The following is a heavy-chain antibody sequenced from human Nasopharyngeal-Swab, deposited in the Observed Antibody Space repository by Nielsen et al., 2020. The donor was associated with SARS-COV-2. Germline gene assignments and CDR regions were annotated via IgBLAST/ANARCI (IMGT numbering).Heavy chain of an antibody. D-gene: IGHD2-2*01. CDR1: GFTSSSYR. J-gene: IGHJ4*02. CDR3: ARDPPHFQPLYYFDH. Sequence: GESLKISCAASGFTSSSYRMNWVRQAPGKGLEWVSSISSSSSYIFYADSVKGRFTISRDNAKSSLYLQMNSLRAEDTAMYYCARDPPHFQPLYYFDHWGQGTLVTVSS. V-gene: IGHV3-21*01. CDR2: ISSSSSYI.